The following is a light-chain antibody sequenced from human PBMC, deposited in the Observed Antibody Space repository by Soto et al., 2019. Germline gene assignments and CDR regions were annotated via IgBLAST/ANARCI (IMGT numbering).Light chain of an antibody. CDR3: QHYNDWRRT. V-gene: IGKV3-15*01. CDR1: QSISSK. CDR2: GAS. J-gene: IGKJ1*01. Sequence: EIVMTQSPATLSVSPGEGATLSCRASQSISSKLAWYQQKPGQAPRLLIYGASTRATGVPARFSGSGSGTEFPLAIGSLQSEDLAVYYCQHYNDWRRTFGQGTKVEIK.